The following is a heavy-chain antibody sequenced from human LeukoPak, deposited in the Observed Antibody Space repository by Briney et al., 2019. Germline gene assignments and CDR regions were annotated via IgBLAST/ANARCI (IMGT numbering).Heavy chain of an antibody. CDR1: GFTFSSYS. V-gene: IGHV3-21*01. CDR2: ISSSSSYI. J-gene: IGHJ6*02. D-gene: IGHD3-10*01. CDR3: ARDREFKTIWFGESPSPLGDGMDV. Sequence: GGSLRLSCAASGFTFSSYSMNWVRQAPGKGLEWVSSISSSSSYIYYADSVKGRFTISRDNAKNSLYLQMNSLRAEDTAVYYCARDREFKTIWFGESPSPLGDGMDVWGQGTTVTVSS.